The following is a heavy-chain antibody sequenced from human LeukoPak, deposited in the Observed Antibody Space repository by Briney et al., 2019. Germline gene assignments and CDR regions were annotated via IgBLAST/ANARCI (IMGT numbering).Heavy chain of an antibody. CDR1: GGSFSGYY. CDR2: INHSGST. CDR3: ASGSGTVSPFDY. Sequence: SETLSLTCAVYGGSFSGYYWSWIRQPPGKGLEWIGEINHSGSTNYNPSLKSRVTISVDTSKNQFSLKLGSVTAADTAVYYCASGSGTVSPFDYWGQGTLVTVSS. D-gene: IGHD4-17*01. V-gene: IGHV4-34*01. J-gene: IGHJ4*02.